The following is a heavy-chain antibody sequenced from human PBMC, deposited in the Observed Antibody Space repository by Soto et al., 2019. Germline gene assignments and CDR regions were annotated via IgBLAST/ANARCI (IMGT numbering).Heavy chain of an antibody. CDR3: AGANYGDPAYDY. CDR2: ISSSSSYI. Sequence: GGSLRLSCAASGFTFSSYSMNWVRQAPGKGLEWVSSISSSSSYIYYADSVKGRFTISRDNAKNSLYLQMNSLRAEDTAVYDCAGANYGDPAYDYWGQGTLVTVSS. J-gene: IGHJ4*02. CDR1: GFTFSSYS. V-gene: IGHV3-21*01. D-gene: IGHD4-17*01.